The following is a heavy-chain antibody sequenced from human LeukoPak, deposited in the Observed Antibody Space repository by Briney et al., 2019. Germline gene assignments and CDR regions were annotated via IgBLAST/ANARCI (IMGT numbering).Heavy chain of an antibody. CDR2: IYHREST. V-gene: IGHV4-59*08. CDR3: ARRGYYYDSSHYYYFDY. CDR1: VVSLTIYY. Sequence: SETLSLTCTVSVVSLTIYYASCMRHPPRRGLEWIGSIYHRESTNDNPSPKSLVTTSIDTSKTQFSLKLSSVTAADTAVYYCARRGYYYDSSHYYYFDYWGQGTLVTVSS. J-gene: IGHJ4*02. D-gene: IGHD3-22*01.